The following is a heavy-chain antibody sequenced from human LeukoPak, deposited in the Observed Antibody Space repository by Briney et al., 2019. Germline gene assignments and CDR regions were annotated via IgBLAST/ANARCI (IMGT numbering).Heavy chain of an antibody. J-gene: IGHJ5*02. Sequence: PGGSLRLSCAASGFTFSHARMSWVRQAPGKGLEWVGRIRSQADGGPPDYAAPVKGRFTISRDDSKNTLYLQMNSLKDEDTAVYYCTWYYYKRFDPWGQGTLVTVSS. D-gene: IGHD3-16*01. CDR1: GFTFSHAR. CDR3: TWYYYKRFDP. V-gene: IGHV3-15*01. CDR2: IRSQADGGPP.